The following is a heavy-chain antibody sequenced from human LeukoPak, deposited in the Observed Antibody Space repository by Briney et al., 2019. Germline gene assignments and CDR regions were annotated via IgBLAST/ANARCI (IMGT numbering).Heavy chain of an antibody. J-gene: IGHJ4*02. CDR2: INHSGST. D-gene: IGHD5-18*01. CDR1: GGSFSGYY. V-gene: IGHV4-34*01. Sequence: PSETLSLTCAVYGGSFSGYYWSWIRQPPGKGLEWIGEINHSGSTNYNPSLKSRVTISVDTSKNHFSLKLSSVTAADTAVYYCAREGDTAILKYWGQGTLVTVSS. CDR3: AREGDTAILKY.